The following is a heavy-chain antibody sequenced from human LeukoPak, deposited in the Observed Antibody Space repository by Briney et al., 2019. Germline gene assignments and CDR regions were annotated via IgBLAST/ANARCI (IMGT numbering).Heavy chain of an antibody. Sequence: GGTLRLSCAASGFTFSSFGMSWVRQAPGKGLEWVSTISGSGRGSNTYYADSLKGRFTISRDNSKNTLYLQMNSLRAEDTAVYYCAKSGYNRFDYWGQGTLVTVSS. V-gene: IGHV3-23*01. CDR2: ISGSGRGSNT. D-gene: IGHD5-24*01. CDR3: AKSGYNRFDY. J-gene: IGHJ4*02. CDR1: GFTFSSFG.